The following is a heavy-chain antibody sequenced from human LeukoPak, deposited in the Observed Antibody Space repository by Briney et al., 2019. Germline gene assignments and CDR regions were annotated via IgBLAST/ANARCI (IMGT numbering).Heavy chain of an antibody. V-gene: IGHV3-21*01. CDR1: GFTFSSYS. Sequence: GGSLRLSCAASGFTFSSYSMNRVRQAPGKGLEWVSSISSSSSYIYYADSVKGRFTISRDNAKNSLYLQMNSLRAEDTAVYYCAYGLARLPNWFDPWGQGTLVTVSS. D-gene: IGHD2-21*02. CDR2: ISSSSSYI. CDR3: AYGLARLPNWFDP. J-gene: IGHJ5*02.